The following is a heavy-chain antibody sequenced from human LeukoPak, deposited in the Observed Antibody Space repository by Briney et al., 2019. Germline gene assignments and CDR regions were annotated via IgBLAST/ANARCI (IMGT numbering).Heavy chain of an antibody. V-gene: IGHV4-38-2*01. Sequence: SETLSLTCSVSGYSISNGYYWGWIRQPPGKGLEWVANVYRDGNTYYSPSLESRVTISVDTSKNQFFLRLSSVTSADTAVYYCARTTMVRGTYYMDVWGKGTTVTVSS. CDR2: VYRDGNT. CDR1: GYSISNGYY. J-gene: IGHJ6*03. CDR3: ARTTMVRGTYYMDV. D-gene: IGHD3-10*01.